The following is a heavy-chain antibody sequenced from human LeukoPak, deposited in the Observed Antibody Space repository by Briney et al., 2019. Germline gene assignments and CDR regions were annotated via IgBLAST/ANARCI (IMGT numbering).Heavy chain of an antibody. V-gene: IGHV4-4*09. CDR2: IYTSGST. Sequence: SETLSLTCTVSGGSISSYYWSWIRQPAGKGLEWIGYIYTSGSTNYNPSLKSRVTISVDTSKNQFSLKLSSVTAADTAVYYCARQSRGVDFWSGYWENWFDPWGQGTLVTVSS. D-gene: IGHD3-3*01. CDR3: ARQSRGVDFWSGYWENWFDP. J-gene: IGHJ5*02. CDR1: GGSISSYY.